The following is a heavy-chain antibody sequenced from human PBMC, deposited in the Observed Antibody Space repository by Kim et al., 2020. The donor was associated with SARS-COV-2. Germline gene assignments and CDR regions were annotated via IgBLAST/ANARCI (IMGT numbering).Heavy chain of an antibody. CDR3: AKGDCSSVSCYTADY. D-gene: IGHD2-2*02. Sequence: DSAKGRFTLSRDNSMNTLFLQINSLRAEDTALYYCAKGDCSSVSCYTADYWGRGTLVTVSS. V-gene: IGHV3-23*01. J-gene: IGHJ4*02.